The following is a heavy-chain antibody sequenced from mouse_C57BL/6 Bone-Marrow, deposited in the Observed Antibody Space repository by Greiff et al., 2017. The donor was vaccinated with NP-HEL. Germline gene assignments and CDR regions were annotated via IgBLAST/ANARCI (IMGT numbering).Heavy chain of an antibody. CDR2: INPNYGTT. V-gene: IGHV1-39*01. D-gene: IGHD1-1*01. CDR3: ARVTTVVANWYFDV. CDR1: GYSFTDYN. Sequence: VQLQQSGPELVKPGASVKISCKASGYSFTDYNMNWVKQSNGKSLEWIGVINPNYGTTSYNQKFKGKATLTVDQSSSTTYMQLNSLTSEDSAVYYCARVTTVVANWYFDVWGTGTTVTVSS. J-gene: IGHJ1*03.